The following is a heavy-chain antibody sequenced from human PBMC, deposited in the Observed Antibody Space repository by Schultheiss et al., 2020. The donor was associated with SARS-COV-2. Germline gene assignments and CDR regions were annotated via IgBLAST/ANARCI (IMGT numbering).Heavy chain of an antibody. CDR2: IYTSGST. J-gene: IGHJ3*02. D-gene: IGHD3-22*01. CDR3: ARITMIVVVTTHHDAFDI. CDR1: GGSISSSSYY. Sequence: SETLSLTCTVSGGSISSSSYYWGWIRQPPGKGLEWIGRIYTSGSTNYNPSLKSRVTMSVDTSKNQFSLKLSSVTAADTAVYYCARITMIVVVTTHHDAFDIWGQGTMVTVSS. V-gene: IGHV4-39*01.